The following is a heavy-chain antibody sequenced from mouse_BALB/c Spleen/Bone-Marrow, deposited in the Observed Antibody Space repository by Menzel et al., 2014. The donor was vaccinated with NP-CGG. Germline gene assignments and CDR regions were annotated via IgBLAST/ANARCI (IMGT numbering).Heavy chain of an antibody. CDR3: ARLRGDYDGYAMDY. Sequence: LVKTGASVKISCKASGYSFTGYYMHWVKQSHGKSLEWIGYISCYNGATSYNQKFKGKAAFTVDTSSSTAYMQFNSLTSEDSAVYYCARLRGDYDGYAMDYWGQGTSVTVSS. V-gene: IGHV1S34*01. J-gene: IGHJ4*01. D-gene: IGHD2-4*01. CDR2: ISCYNGAT. CDR1: GYSFTGYY.